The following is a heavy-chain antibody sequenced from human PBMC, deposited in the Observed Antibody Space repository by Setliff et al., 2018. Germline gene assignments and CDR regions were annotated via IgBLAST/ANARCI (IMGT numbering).Heavy chain of an antibody. V-gene: IGHV1-18*01. D-gene: IGHD2-2*01. CDR3: SRLVRYCTRTSCQRLSGDDY. CDR2: ISPYSGNT. Sequence: ASVKVSCKASGYTFTDYGVTWVRQAPGQGLEWVGWISPYSGNTYYVPKFQGRTTMTTDTSTTTAYMELKSLRSDDTAIYYCSRLVRYCTRTSCQRLSGDDYWGQGALVTVSS. CDR1: GYTFTDYG. J-gene: IGHJ4*02.